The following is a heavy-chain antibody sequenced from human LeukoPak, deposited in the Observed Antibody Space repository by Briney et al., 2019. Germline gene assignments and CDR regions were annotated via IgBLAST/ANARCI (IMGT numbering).Heavy chain of an antibody. CDR1: GASIDSHY. D-gene: IGHD6-13*01. V-gene: IGHV4-59*11. CDR2: VFNGGST. Sequence: SETLSLTCSVSGASIDSHYWSWLRQSPGKGLEWIGYVFNGGSTNYNPSLHSRVTMSLDTSRAQFSLRLSSVTAADTAIYYCASRPADSTWYGVFDYWSQGTLVTVSS. J-gene: IGHJ4*02. CDR3: ASRPADSTWYGVFDY.